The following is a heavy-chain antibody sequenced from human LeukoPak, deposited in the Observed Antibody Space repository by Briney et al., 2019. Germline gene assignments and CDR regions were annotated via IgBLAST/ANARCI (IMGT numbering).Heavy chain of an antibody. CDR3: ARDDFWSGYYTGVSPKNWFDP. Sequence: GASVKVSCKASGYTFTGYYMHWVRQAPGQGLEWMGWINPNSGGTNYAQKFQGRVTMTRDTDISTAYMELSRLRSDDTVVYYCARDDFWSGYYTGVSPKNWFDPWGQGTLVTVSS. V-gene: IGHV1-2*02. J-gene: IGHJ5*02. D-gene: IGHD3-3*01. CDR2: INPNSGGT. CDR1: GYTFTGYY.